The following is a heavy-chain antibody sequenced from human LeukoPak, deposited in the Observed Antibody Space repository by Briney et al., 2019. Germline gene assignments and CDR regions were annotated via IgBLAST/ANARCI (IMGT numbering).Heavy chain of an antibody. CDR2: ISSSSSYI. V-gene: IGHV3-21*01. D-gene: IGHD3-22*01. Sequence: GGSLRLFCAASGFTFSSYSMNWVRQAPGKGLEWVSSISSSSSYIYYADSVKGRFTISRDNAKNSLYLQMNSLRAEDTAVYYCARAPPRPDYYDSSGYYSPDYYFDYWVQGTLVTVSS. CDR1: GFTFSSYS. J-gene: IGHJ4*02. CDR3: ARAPPRPDYYDSSGYYSPDYYFDY.